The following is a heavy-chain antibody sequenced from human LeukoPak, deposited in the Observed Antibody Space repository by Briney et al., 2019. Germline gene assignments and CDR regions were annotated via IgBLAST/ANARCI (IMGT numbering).Heavy chain of an antibody. CDR2: IYHSGST. CDR1: GYSISSGYY. CDR3: ARRLLWFGELHYFDY. J-gene: IGHJ4*02. Sequence: PSETLSLTCTVSGYSISSGYYWGWIRQPPGKGLEWIGSIYHSGSTYYNPSLKSRVTISVDTSKNQFSLKLSSVTAADTAVYYCARRLLWFGELHYFDYWGQGTLVTVSS. D-gene: IGHD3-10*01. V-gene: IGHV4-38-2*02.